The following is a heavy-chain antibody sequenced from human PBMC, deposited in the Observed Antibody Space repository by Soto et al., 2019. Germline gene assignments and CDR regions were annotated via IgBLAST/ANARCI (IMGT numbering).Heavy chain of an antibody. D-gene: IGHD2-15*01. J-gene: IGHJ6*02. CDR2: IIPMFETV. CDR1: GGTFDCYA. Sequence: SVKVSCKASGGTFDCYAGSWVRQAPGQGLEWMGGIIPMFETVNYAQRFQGRLTIAADESTSTAYMELTSLTSADTAIYFCARGLRTGNYGMDVWGQGTTVTVSS. CDR3: ARGLRTGNYGMDV. V-gene: IGHV1-69*13.